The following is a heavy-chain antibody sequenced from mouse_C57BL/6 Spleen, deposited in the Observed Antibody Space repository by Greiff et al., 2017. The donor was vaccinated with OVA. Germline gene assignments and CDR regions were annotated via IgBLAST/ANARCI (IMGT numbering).Heavy chain of an antibody. V-gene: IGHV5-17*01. Sequence: EVKLQESGGGLVKPGGSLKLSCAASGFTFSDYGMHWVRQAPEKGLEWVAYISSGSSTIYYADTVKGRFTISRDNAKNTLFLQMTSLRSEDTAMYYCARPIYYGSSYVAWFAYWGQGTLVTVSA. CDR3: ARPIYYGSSYVAWFAY. CDR2: ISSGSSTI. J-gene: IGHJ3*01. D-gene: IGHD1-1*01. CDR1: GFTFSDYG.